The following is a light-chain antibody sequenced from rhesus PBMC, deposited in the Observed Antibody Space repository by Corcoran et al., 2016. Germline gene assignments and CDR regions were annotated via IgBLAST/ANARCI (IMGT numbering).Light chain of an antibody. CDR2: KAS. Sequence: DIQMTQSPSSLSASVGDRVTITCRASEHVNNYLNWYQQKPWKAPMLLIYKASTLQSGVPSWFSGSGSGTDYSFTISSLQPEDVATYYCQHGYGTPFTFGHGTKLDIK. J-gene: IGKJ3*01. CDR1: EHVNNY. V-gene: IGKV1-74*01. CDR3: QHGYGTPFT.